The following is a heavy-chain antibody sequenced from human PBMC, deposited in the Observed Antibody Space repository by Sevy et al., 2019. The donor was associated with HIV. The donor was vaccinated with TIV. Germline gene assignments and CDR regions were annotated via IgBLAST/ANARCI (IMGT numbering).Heavy chain of an antibody. CDR2: ILGSGYT. CDR3: GRYIAGPGFDF. J-gene: IGHJ4*02. Sequence: SETLSLTCTVSGGSVSTGGYYWSWIRQSAGKGLEWIGRILGSGYTDYNPSLKSRVTISRDTSKSQFSLTLTSVTAADTAMYYCGRYIAGPGFDFWGQGIQVTVS. CDR1: GGSVSTGGYY. D-gene: IGHD1-26*01. V-gene: IGHV4-61*02.